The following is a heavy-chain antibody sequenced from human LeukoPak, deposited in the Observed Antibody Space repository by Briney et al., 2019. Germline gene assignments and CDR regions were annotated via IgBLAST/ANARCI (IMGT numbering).Heavy chain of an antibody. V-gene: IGHV3-21*01. D-gene: IGHD3-3*01. CDR1: GFIFSSYT. Sequence: GGSLRLSCAASGFIFSSYTMNWVRQAPGKGLEWVSSISSSSSYIYFADSMKGRFTISRDNAKNSLYLQMNSLRAEDTAVYYCARGGGRYDFWSGYQAQYYYYMDVWGKGTTVTVSS. J-gene: IGHJ6*03. CDR2: ISSSSSYI. CDR3: ARGGGRYDFWSGYQAQYYYYMDV.